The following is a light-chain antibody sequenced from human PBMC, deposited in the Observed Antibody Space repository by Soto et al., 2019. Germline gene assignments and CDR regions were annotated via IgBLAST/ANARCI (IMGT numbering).Light chain of an antibody. CDR3: QQYNNWPRT. J-gene: IGKJ5*01. Sequence: DIVMTQSPATLSVSPGERATLSCRASQSFSSNLAWYQQKPGQAPRLLIYGASTRATGIPARFSGSGSGTEFALTISSLQSEDFAVYYCQQYNNWPRTVGQGTRLENK. V-gene: IGKV3-15*01. CDR2: GAS. CDR1: QSFSSN.